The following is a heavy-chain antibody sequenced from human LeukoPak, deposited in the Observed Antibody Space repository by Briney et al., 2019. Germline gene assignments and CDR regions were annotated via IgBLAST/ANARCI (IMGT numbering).Heavy chain of an antibody. J-gene: IGHJ3*02. Sequence: SETLSLTCTVSGGSISSSSYYWGWIRQPPGKGLEWIGSIYYSGSTYYNPSLKSRVTISVDTSKNQFSLKLSSVTAADTAVYYCARDRGRYGSGRNAFDIWGQGTMVTVSS. CDR1: GGSISSSSYY. CDR3: ARDRGRYGSGRNAFDI. V-gene: IGHV4-39*07. D-gene: IGHD3-10*01. CDR2: IYYSGST.